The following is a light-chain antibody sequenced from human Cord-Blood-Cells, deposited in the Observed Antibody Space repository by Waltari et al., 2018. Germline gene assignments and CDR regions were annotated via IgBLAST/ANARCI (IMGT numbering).Light chain of an antibody. Sequence: QSALTQPASVSGSPGQSITISCTGTSSDVGGYNYVSWYQQHPGNAPKLMLYDVSNRPSGVSNLFSGSKSATTASLTISGLQAKDEADYYCSSYTSSSTWVFGGGTKLTVL. J-gene: IGLJ3*02. V-gene: IGLV2-14*01. CDR2: DVS. CDR3: SSYTSSSTWV. CDR1: SSDVGGYNY.